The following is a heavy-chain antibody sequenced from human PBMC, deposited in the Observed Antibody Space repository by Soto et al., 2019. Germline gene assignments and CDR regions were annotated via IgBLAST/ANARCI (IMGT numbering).Heavy chain of an antibody. CDR1: GFSFNAYW. D-gene: IGHD3-3*01. J-gene: IGHJ4*02. V-gene: IGHV3-7*01. CDR2: IKQDGSEK. CDR3: ARDRYDFWSGYHSPQLDY. Sequence: EVQLVESGGGLVQPGGSLRLSCAASGFSFNAYWMSWVRQAPGKGLEWVANIKQDGSEKYYVDSVKGRFTVSRDNAKISLYLQMSSLRPKDTAVYYCARDRYDFWSGYHSPQLDYWGQGTLVTVSS.